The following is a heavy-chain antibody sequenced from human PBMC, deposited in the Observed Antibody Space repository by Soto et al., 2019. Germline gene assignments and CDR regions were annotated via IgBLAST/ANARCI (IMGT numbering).Heavy chain of an antibody. D-gene: IGHD3-3*01. V-gene: IGHV2-5*02. CDR1: GFSLTTSGVG. CDR2: IYWDDDK. J-gene: IGHJ4*02. Sequence: QITLNESGPTQVKPRQTLTLTCTFSGFSLTTSGVGVGWIRQSPGKAPEGLALIYWDDDKRYSPSLKSRPTITKDTSKNQVVLTMADLDPADTATYYCAHRVLRTVFGLVTTTAIYFDFWGQGTPVAVSS. CDR3: AHRVLRTVFGLVTTTAIYFDF.